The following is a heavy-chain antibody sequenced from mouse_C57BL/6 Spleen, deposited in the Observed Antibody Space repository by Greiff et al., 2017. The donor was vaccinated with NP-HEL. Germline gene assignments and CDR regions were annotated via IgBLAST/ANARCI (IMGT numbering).Heavy chain of an antibody. CDR2: INPNNGGT. D-gene: IGHD1-1*01. CDR1: GYTFTDYN. CDR3: ARRATVSYAMDY. V-gene: IGHV1-18*01. Sequence: EVQLQQSGPELVKPGASVKIPCKASGYTFTDYNMDWVKQSHGKSLEWIGDINPNNGGTIYNQKFKGKATLTVDKSSSTAYMELRSLTSEDTAGYYCARRATVSYAMDYWGQGTSVTVSS. J-gene: IGHJ4*01.